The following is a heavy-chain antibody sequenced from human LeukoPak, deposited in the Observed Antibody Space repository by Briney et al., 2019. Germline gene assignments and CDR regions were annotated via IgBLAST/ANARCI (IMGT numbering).Heavy chain of an antibody. Sequence: SETLSLTCAVYGGSFSGYYWSWIRQPPGKGLEWIGEINHSGSTNYNPSLKSRVTISVDTSKNQFSLKLSSVTAADTAVYYCARGPVVVIRRYFDYWGQGTLVTVSS. V-gene: IGHV4-34*01. J-gene: IGHJ4*02. D-gene: IGHD3-22*01. CDR3: ARGPVVVIRRYFDY. CDR1: GGSFSGYY. CDR2: INHSGST.